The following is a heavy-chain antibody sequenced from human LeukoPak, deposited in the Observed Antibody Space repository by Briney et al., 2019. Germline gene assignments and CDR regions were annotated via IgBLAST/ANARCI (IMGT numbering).Heavy chain of an antibody. V-gene: IGHV3-23*01. D-gene: IGHD6-19*01. CDR3: AKDQVAAVAGTFDY. CDR2: ISGSGGST. J-gene: IGHJ4*02. Sequence: PGGSLRLSCAASGFTFSSYAMSWVRQAPGKGLEWVSGISGSGGSTYYADSVKGRFTISRDNSKNTLYLQMNSLRAEDTAVYYCAKDQVAAVAGTFDYWGQGTLVTVSS. CDR1: GFTFSSYA.